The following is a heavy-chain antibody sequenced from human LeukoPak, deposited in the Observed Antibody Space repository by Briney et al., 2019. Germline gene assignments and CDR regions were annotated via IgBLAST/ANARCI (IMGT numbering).Heavy chain of an antibody. CDR2: IYYSGST. CDR1: GGSISNYY. J-gene: IGHJ4*02. D-gene: IGHD5-18*01. V-gene: IGHV4-59*01. Sequence: SETLSLTCTVSGGSISNYYWSWIRQPPGEGLAWIGYIYYSGSTTYNPSLKSRVTVSVDTSKNQFSLILNSVTAADTAVYYCARGGYSYGYMGYFDYWGQGTLVTVSS. CDR3: ARGGYSYGYMGYFDY.